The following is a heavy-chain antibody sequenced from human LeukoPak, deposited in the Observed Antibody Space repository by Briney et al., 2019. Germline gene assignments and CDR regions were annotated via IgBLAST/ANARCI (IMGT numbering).Heavy chain of an antibody. CDR2: ISAYNGNT. Sequence: ASVKVSCKASGYTFTSYGISWVRQAPGQGLEWMGRISAYNGNTNYAQKFQGRVTITADKSTSTAYMELSSLRSEDTAVYYCARDRVGATGVFDYWGQGTLVTVSS. J-gene: IGHJ4*02. CDR3: ARDRVGATGVFDY. V-gene: IGHV1-18*01. CDR1: GYTFTSYG. D-gene: IGHD1-26*01.